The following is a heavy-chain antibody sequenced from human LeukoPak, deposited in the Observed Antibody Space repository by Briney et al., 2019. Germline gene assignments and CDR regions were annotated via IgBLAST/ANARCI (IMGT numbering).Heavy chain of an antibody. CDR2: IIPIFGTA. Sequence: VASVKVSCKASGGTFSSYAISWVRQAPGQGLEWMGGIIPIFGTANYAQKFQGRVTITADESTSTAYMELSSLRSEDTAVYCCARGDGYNPRTTPYNWFDPWGQGTLVTVSS. J-gene: IGHJ5*02. V-gene: IGHV1-69*13. CDR1: GGTFSSYA. CDR3: ARGDGYNPRTTPYNWFDP. D-gene: IGHD5-24*01.